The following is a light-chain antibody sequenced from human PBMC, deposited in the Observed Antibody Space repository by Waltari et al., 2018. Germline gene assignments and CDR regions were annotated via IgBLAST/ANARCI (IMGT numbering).Light chain of an antibody. J-gene: IGKJ2*01. Sequence: DIVMTQSPATLSLSPGERATPSCRASQSVSSNLAWYQQKPGQAPRLLIYGASTRATGIPARFSGSGSGTEFTLTISSLQSEDFAVYYCQQYNNWPYTFGQGTKLEIK. CDR3: QQYNNWPYT. CDR1: QSVSSN. V-gene: IGKV3-15*01. CDR2: GAS.